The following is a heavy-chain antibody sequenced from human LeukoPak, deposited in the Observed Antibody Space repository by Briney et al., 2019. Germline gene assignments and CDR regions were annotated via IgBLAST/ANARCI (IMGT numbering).Heavy chain of an antibody. D-gene: IGHD1-26*01. J-gene: IGHJ6*02. CDR1: GFTFNAYA. Sequence: GGSLRLSCAASGFTFNAYAMHWVRQAPGEGLEWVAVISYDGSNKYYADSVKGRFTISRDNSKNTLYVQMNSLRAEDTAVYYCAKDQAVGTTSDYYYYAMDVWGQGTTVTVSS. CDR2: ISYDGSNK. CDR3: AKDQAVGTTSDYYYYAMDV. V-gene: IGHV3-30-3*01.